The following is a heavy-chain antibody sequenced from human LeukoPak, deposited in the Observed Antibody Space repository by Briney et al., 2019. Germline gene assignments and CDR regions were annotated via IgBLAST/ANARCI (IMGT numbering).Heavy chain of an antibody. Sequence: GGSLRLSCAASGFTVSNNYMSWVRLAPGKGLEFVSALYPGGVTYYADSAKGRFTISSDTSKNTVDVQMTSLRGEDTAMYYCTRHRVADTTEFAYWGQGTLVTVSA. CDR2: LYPGGVT. CDR3: TRHRVADTTEFAY. D-gene: IGHD6-19*01. CDR1: GFTVSNNY. J-gene: IGHJ4*02. V-gene: IGHV3-53*05.